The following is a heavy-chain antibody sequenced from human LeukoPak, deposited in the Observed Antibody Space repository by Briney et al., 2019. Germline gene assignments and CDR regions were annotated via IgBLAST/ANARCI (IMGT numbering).Heavy chain of an antibody. V-gene: IGHV3-23*01. CDR2: ISGSGGSG. D-gene: IGHD2-2*01. J-gene: IGHJ5*02. CDR3: ARDYLVVPAAMWWFDL. Sequence: GGSLRLSCAASGFTFSSYAMSGGRQAPGKGVEGGSAISGSGGSGYYADSVKGRFTISRDNSKNTLYLQLNSLRAEDTALYYCARDYLVVPAAMWWFDLRGQGTLVTVSS. CDR1: GFTFSSYA.